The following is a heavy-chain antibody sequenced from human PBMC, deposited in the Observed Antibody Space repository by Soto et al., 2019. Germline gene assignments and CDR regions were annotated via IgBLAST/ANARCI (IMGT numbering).Heavy chain of an antibody. D-gene: IGHD3-22*01. CDR1: GYTFINSA. CDR3: ARDQSSGVFDY. J-gene: IGHJ4*02. V-gene: IGHV1-18*01. CDR2: ISPYNGNT. Sequence: QVQLVQSGGKVKQPGASVKVSCKATGYTFINSAIAWVRQAPGQGLEWMGWISPYNGNTNYAQSVQGRVTITTDTSTSTAYMEIRILRFDDTAVYYCARDQSSGVFDYWGQGTLVTVST.